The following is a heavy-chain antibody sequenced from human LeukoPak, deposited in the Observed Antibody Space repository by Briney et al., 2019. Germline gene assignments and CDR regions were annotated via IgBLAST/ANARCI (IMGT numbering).Heavy chain of an antibody. D-gene: IGHD3-10*01. Sequence: GGSLRLSCAASGFIFSSYGMHWVRQAPGKGLEWVAVISYDGSNKYYADSVKGRFTISRDNSKNTLYLQMNSLRAEDTAVYYCAKHPGKYRGAGVGPFDYWGQGTLVTVSS. J-gene: IGHJ4*02. CDR2: ISYDGSNK. CDR1: GFIFSSYG. CDR3: AKHPGKYRGAGVGPFDY. V-gene: IGHV3-30*18.